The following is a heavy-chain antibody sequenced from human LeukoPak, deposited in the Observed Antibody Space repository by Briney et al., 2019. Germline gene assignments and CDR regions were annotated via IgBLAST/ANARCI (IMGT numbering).Heavy chain of an antibody. CDR1: GDSVSSNSAA. V-gene: IGHV6-1*01. CDR2: TYYRSKWYN. D-gene: IGHD1-26*01. J-gene: IGHJ3*02. Sequence: SQTLSLTCAISGDSVSSNSAAWNWLRQSPSRGLEWLGRTYYRSKWYNDYAVSVKSRITINPDTSKNQFSLQLNSVTPEDTAVYYCASGVGALDAFDIWGQGTMVTVSS. CDR3: ASGVGALDAFDI.